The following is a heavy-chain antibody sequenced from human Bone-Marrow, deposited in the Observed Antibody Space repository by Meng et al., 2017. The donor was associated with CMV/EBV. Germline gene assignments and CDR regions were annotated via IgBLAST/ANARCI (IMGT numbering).Heavy chain of an antibody. Sequence: GESLKISCAASGFTFSSYEMNWVRQAPGKGLEWVSSISSSSSYIYYADSVKGRFTISRDNAKNSLYLQMNSLRAEDTAVYYCARVDWYGGNSRVPFDYWGQGTLVTVSS. V-gene: IGHV3-21*01. D-gene: IGHD4-23*01. J-gene: IGHJ4*02. CDR3: ARVDWYGGNSRVPFDY. CDR2: ISSSSSYI. CDR1: GFTFSSYE.